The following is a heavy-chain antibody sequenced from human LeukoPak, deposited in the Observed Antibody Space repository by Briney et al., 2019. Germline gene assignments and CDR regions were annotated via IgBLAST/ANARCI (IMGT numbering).Heavy chain of an antibody. Sequence: GGSLRLSCAASGLTLSSYAMSWVRQAPGKGLEWVSAISGSGGSTYYADSVKGRFTISRDNSKNTLYLQMNSLRAEDTAVYYCAKADYGDYGGSVYWGQGTLVTVSS. CDR2: ISGSGGST. J-gene: IGHJ4*02. CDR3: AKADYGDYGGSVY. V-gene: IGHV3-23*01. D-gene: IGHD4-17*01. CDR1: GLTLSSYA.